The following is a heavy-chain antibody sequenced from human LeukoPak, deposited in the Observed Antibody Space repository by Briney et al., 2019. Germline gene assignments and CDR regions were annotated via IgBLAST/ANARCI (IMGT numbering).Heavy chain of an antibody. CDR2: LYYSGNT. D-gene: IGHD1-26*01. V-gene: IGHV4-59*08. Sequence: SETLSLTCTVSGGSINTYYWSWIRQPPGKGLEWIGYLYYSGNTNYNPSIKSRVTISVDTSKNQFSLKLSSVTAADTAVYYCARHGAFYYFDYWGQGTLVTVSS. J-gene: IGHJ4*02. CDR1: GGSINTYY. CDR3: ARHGAFYYFDY.